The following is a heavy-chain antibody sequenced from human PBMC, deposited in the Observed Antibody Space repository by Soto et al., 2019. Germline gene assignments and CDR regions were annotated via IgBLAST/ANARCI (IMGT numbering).Heavy chain of an antibody. CDR2: ISATGGST. CDR1: GFTFNNYA. Sequence: EVQVLDSGGGLVQPGGSLRLSCAASGFTFNNYAMNWVRQAPGKGLEWVATISATGGSTYYADSVKGRFTISRDKSKNPLYLQMTGLRVEDTAVYYCAKDRLAGNFDYWGQGTQVTVSS. CDR3: AKDRLAGNFDY. J-gene: IGHJ4*02. V-gene: IGHV3-23*01.